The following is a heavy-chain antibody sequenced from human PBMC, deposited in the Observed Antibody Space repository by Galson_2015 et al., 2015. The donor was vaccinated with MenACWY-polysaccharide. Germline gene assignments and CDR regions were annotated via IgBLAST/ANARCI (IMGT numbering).Heavy chain of an antibody. J-gene: IGHJ4*02. CDR2: INSDASST. CDR3: ARGYSAYD. CDR1: GLTFSNNW. Sequence: SLRLSCAASGLTFSNNWIHWVRQAPGKGLVWVSRINSDASSTAYADSVKGRFTISRDNAKNTLYLQMNSLRAEDTALYYCARGYSAYDWGQGTLVTVSA. V-gene: IGHV3-74*01. D-gene: IGHD5-12*01.